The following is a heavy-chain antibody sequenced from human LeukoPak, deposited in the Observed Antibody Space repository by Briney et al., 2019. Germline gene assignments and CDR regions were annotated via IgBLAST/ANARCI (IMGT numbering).Heavy chain of an antibody. CDR3: VRDGSGVAAVWEWEMIH. V-gene: IGHV3-7*03. J-gene: IGHJ4*02. CDR1: GFNLRYYL. D-gene: IGHD6-13*01. Sequence: GEALRHSCVGSGFNLRYYLMSLVPQAPGKGLEWVANMKEDGSRQHYVDSVKGRFTISRDNAKNSLYLQMNSLRAEDTAVYYCVRDGSGVAAVWEWEMIHWGQGTLVTVS. CDR2: MKEDGSRQ.